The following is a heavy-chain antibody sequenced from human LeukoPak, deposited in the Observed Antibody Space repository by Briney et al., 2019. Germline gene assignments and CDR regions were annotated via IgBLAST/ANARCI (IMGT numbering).Heavy chain of an antibody. J-gene: IGHJ6*02. Sequence: ASVKVSCKTSGYSFTANYMQWVRPAPVQGLEGIGWLNPNSGATKYAQKFQGRGTMTRDTSINTAYMELSRLTSDDTAVYYCARDSGSGSYYLYYYYYGMDVWGQGTTVTVSS. CDR3: ARDSGSGSYYLYYYYYGMDV. D-gene: IGHD3-10*01. V-gene: IGHV1-2*02. CDR1: GYSFTANY. CDR2: LNPNSGAT.